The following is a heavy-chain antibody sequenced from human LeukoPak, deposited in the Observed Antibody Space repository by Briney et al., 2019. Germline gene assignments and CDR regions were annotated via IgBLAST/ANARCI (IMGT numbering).Heavy chain of an antibody. CDR3: ARDDLLERNDAFDI. V-gene: IGHV1-8*01. Sequence: ASVKVSCKASGYTFTSYDINWVRQATGQGLEWMGWMNPNSGNTGYAQKFQGRVTMTRNTSISTAYMELSSLRSEDTAVYYCARDDLLERNDAFDIWGQGTMVTVSS. CDR2: MNPNSGNT. CDR1: GYTFTSYD. D-gene: IGHD3-10*01. J-gene: IGHJ3*02.